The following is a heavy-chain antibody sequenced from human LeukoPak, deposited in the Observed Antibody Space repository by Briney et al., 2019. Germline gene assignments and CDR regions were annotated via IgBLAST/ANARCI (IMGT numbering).Heavy chain of an antibody. V-gene: IGHV3-21*01. D-gene: IGHD3-3*01. CDR2: ISSSSSYI. J-gene: IGHJ4*02. Sequence: GGSLRLSCAASGFTFSSYSMNWVRQAPGKGLEWVSSISSSSSYIYYADSVKGRFTISRDNAKNSLYLQMNSLGAEDTAVYYCAKDPQMNYYDFWSGYPELYYFDYWGQGTLVTVSS. CDR1: GFTFSSYS. CDR3: AKDPQMNYYDFWSGYPELYYFDY.